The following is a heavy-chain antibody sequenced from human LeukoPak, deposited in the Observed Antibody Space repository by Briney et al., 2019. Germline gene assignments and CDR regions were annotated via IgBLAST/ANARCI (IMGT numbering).Heavy chain of an antibody. V-gene: IGHV4-4*07. D-gene: IGHD3-10*01. CDR1: GGSISSYY. CDR2: IYTSGST. J-gene: IGHJ6*03. Sequence: SETLSLTCTVSGGSISSYYWSWIRQPPGKGLEWIGRIYTSGSTNYNPSLKSRVTMSVDTSKNQFSLKLSSVTAADTAVYYCARDLTSITMVRGEDYYYYYMDVWGKGTTVTISS. CDR3: ARDLTSITMVRGEDYYYYYMDV.